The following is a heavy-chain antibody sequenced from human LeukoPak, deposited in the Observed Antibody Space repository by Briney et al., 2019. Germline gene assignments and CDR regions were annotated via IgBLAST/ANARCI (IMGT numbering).Heavy chain of an antibody. CDR1: GFMCSDHE. CDR2: IGRSVTTI. J-gene: IGHJ3*02. CDR3: ASETSTGNFNALDI. Sequence: PGGSLRLSCAASGFMCSDHEMNWVRQAPGKGLEWISYIGRSVTTISYSDSVKGRFAIYRDNAKNSLYLQMNSLGAEDTALYFCASETSTGNFNALDIWGQGTMVTVSS. V-gene: IGHV3-48*03. D-gene: IGHD4-23*01.